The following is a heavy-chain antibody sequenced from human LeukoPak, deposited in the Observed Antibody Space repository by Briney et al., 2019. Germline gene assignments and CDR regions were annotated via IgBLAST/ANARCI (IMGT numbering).Heavy chain of an antibody. CDR3: AEGNIVVVTATQPDY. Sequence: GGSLRLSCAASEFTFDDYAMHWVRQAPGKGLEWVSLISWDGDNSYYADSVKGRFTISRDNSKNSLYLQMNSLRPEDTALYYCAEGNIVVVTATQPDYWGQGTLVTVSS. V-gene: IGHV3-43D*03. CDR2: ISWDGDNS. J-gene: IGHJ4*02. D-gene: IGHD2-21*02. CDR1: EFTFDDYA.